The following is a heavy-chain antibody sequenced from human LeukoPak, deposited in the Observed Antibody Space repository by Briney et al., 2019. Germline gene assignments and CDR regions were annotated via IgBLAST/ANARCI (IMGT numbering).Heavy chain of an antibody. V-gene: IGHV4-61*02. D-gene: IGHD6-19*01. Sequence: KPSETLSLTCTVSGGSISSGSYYWGWIRQPAGKGLEWIGRIYTSGSTNYNPSLKSRVTISVDTSKNQFSLKLSSVTAADTAVYYCARGLAVAGDHLKYNWFDPWGQGTLVTVSS. CDR1: GGSISSGSYY. J-gene: IGHJ5*02. CDR2: IYTSGST. CDR3: ARGLAVAGDHLKYNWFDP.